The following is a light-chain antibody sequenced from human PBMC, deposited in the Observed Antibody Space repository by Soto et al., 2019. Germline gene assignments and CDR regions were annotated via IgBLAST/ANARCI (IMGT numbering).Light chain of an antibody. Sequence: QSALTQPPSASGSPGQSVTISCTGTSSDVGGYNSVSWYQQHPGKAPKLMIYEVTKRPSGVPDRFSGSKSGNMASLTVSGLQAEDEADYYCSSYAGSNNFVVFGGGTKLTVL. CDR2: EVT. CDR3: SSYAGSNNFVV. CDR1: SSDVGGYNS. V-gene: IGLV2-8*01. J-gene: IGLJ2*01.